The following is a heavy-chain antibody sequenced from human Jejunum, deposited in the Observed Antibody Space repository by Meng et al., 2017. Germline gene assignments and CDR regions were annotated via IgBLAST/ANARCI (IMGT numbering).Heavy chain of an antibody. J-gene: IGHJ4*02. V-gene: IGHV4-4*02. Sequence: HLWESGPGLVKPSGTLSLTCAVSGDFTSSSDRWTWVRQAPGRGLEWIGEVWQSGATYYNPSLESRLTISIDTSNNRFSLELSSATAADTAVYYCARGVLERYFDYWGQGALVTVSS. CDR1: GDFTSSSDR. CDR2: VWQSGAT. D-gene: IGHD3-10*01. CDR3: ARGVLERYFDY.